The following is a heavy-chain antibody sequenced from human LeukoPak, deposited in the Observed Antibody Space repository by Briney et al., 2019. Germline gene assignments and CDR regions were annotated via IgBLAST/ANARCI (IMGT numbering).Heavy chain of an antibody. V-gene: IGHV3-21*01. CDR2: ISGSYTYI. D-gene: IGHD3-22*01. J-gene: IGHJ4*02. CDR3: ARDQAPDSSGYYTFDY. Sequence: PGGSLRLSCAASGFTFSSYSMNWVRQAPGKGLEWVSSISGSYTYIHYADSVRGRFTISRDNAKTSLYLQLNSLRVEDTAVYYCARDQAPDSSGYYTFDYWGQGTQVTVSS. CDR1: GFTFSSYS.